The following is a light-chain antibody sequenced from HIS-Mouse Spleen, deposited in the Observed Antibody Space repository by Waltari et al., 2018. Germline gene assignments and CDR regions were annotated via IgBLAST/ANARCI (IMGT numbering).Light chain of an antibody. CDR3: QQLNSYPPT. CDR2: AAS. V-gene: IGKV1-9*01. J-gene: IGKJ1*01. Sequence: DIQLTQSPSFLSASVGDRVTITCRASQGISSYLAWYQQKPGEATKLLIYAASTLQSGVPSRFSGSGSGTEFTLTISSLQPEDFATYYCQQLNSYPPTFGQGTKVEIK. CDR1: QGISSY.